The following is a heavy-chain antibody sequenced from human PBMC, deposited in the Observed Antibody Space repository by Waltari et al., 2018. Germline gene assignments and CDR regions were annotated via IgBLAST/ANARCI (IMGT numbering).Heavy chain of an antibody. V-gene: IGHV1-69*05. Sequence: QVQLVQSGAEVKKPGSSVKVSCKASGGTFSSYAISWVRQAPGQGLEWEGGIIPIFGTANYEQKFQGRVTITTDESTNTAYMELSSLRSEDTAVYYCARDLGFRESHGYYYYGMDVWGQGTTVTVSS. CDR2: IIPIFGTA. J-gene: IGHJ6*02. CDR1: GGTFSSYA. D-gene: IGHD3-10*01. CDR3: ARDLGFRESHGYYYYGMDV.